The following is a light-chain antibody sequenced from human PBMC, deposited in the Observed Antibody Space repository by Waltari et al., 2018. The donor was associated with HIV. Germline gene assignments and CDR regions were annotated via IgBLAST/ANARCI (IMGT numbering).Light chain of an antibody. CDR3: SSYTSSSTRV. V-gene: IGLV2-14*01. CDR1: SSEVGGYTY. J-gene: IGLJ3*02. CDR2: EVS. Sequence: QSALTQPASVSGSPGQPIPNSCTGTSSEVGGYTYVSWYQQHPGKAPILMIYEVSNRPTGVSNRVSGSKSGNTASLTIAGLQAEDEADYYCSSYTSSSTRVFGGGTNLTVL.